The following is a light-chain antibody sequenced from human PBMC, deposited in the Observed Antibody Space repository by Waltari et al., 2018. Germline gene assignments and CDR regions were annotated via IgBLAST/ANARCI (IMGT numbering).Light chain of an antibody. V-gene: IGKV4-1*01. J-gene: IGKJ3*01. Sequence: DIVMTQSPDSLAVSLGDRATINCKSSPSILYSADNGNYLAWYQKKPGQPPRLLIYWESNRASGVPDRFSGAGSGTDFNFTISSLQAEDVAVYYCQQYYSSPLTFGPGTKVDIK. CDR2: WES. CDR1: PSILYSADNGNY. CDR3: QQYYSSPLT.